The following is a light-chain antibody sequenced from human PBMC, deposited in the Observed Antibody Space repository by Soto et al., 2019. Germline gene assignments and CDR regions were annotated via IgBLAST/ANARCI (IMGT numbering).Light chain of an antibody. CDR2: KAS. CDR3: QQYGSSQGT. Sequence: DIQMTQSPSTLSASVGDRVTITCRASQSISSWLAWYQQKPGKAPNLLIYKASTLESGVPSRFSGSGSGTEFTLTISRLEPEDFAVYYCQQYGSSQGTFGQGTKLEIK. J-gene: IGKJ2*02. CDR1: QSISSW. V-gene: IGKV1-5*03.